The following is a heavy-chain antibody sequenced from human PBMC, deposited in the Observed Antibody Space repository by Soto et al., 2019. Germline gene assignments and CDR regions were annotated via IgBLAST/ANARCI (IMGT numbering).Heavy chain of an antibody. Sequence: EVQLLESGGGLVQPGGSLRLSCEASGFTFSNYAMIWVRQAPGKGPEWVSSISGSGSDTYYADSVKGRFTISRDNSKNTRYLQMNSLRAEDTAVYYCANRQKAAMLTFGGAHWGQGTLVTVSS. CDR2: ISGSGSDT. CDR3: ANRQKAAMLTFGGAH. V-gene: IGHV3-23*01. CDR1: GFTFSNYA. D-gene: IGHD3-16*01. J-gene: IGHJ4*02.